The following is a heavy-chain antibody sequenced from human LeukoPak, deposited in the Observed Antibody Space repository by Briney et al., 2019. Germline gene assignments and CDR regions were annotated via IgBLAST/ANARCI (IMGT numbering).Heavy chain of an antibody. Sequence: QPGRCLSPACVTAGLTVGNSWMTWVRQAPGKGLEWVANMNKDGSEIYHVDSVKGRFTISRDNAKNSLYLQMNSLRVDDTAVYYCTRGEGDDFWGQGTLVTVSS. V-gene: IGHV3-7*01. CDR1: GLTVGNSW. CDR2: MNKDGSEI. D-gene: IGHD3-10*01. J-gene: IGHJ4*02. CDR3: TRGEGDDF.